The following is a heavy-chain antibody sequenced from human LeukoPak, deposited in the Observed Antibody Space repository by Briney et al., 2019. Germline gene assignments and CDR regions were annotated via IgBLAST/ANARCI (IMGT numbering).Heavy chain of an antibody. CDR2: IYSSGNT. CDR3: ARETSQKGAHYMDV. V-gene: IGHV4-39*07. Sequence: SETLSLTCAVSGASISSSSYYWGWVRQSPGKGLEWIGNIYSSGNTYYNASLKSRVTISVDTSKNQFSLKLRSVTAADTAVYYCARETSQKGAHYMDVWGKGTTVTISS. J-gene: IGHJ6*03. CDR1: GASISSSSYY. D-gene: IGHD3-16*01.